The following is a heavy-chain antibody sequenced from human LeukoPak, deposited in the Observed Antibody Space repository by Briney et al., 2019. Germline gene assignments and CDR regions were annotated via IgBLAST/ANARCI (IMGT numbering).Heavy chain of an antibody. V-gene: IGHV1-46*01. Sequence: AASVKVSCKAAGQTFTFYFMHWVRQAPGQGFEWMGVINPKGGTTTYAQKFQGRVSMTTDTSTNTVYMELNSLRSDDTAVYYCTRALNFDSGSYRHFQQWGQGTLVIVS. CDR1: GQTFTFYF. CDR2: INPKGGTT. CDR3: TRALNFDSGSYRHFQQ. D-gene: IGHD3-10*01. J-gene: IGHJ1*01.